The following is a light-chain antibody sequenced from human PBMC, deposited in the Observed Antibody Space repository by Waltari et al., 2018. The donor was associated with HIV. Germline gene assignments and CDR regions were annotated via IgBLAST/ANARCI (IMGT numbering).Light chain of an antibody. Sequence: DIVMTQSPLSLSVTPGEPASISCRSSQSLLHSNGYNYLDWYLQKPGQSPQLMIYLGSSRASGVPDRFRGGGSGTDCTLKISRVEAEEVGVYYCMQALKTPFTFGPGTKVDIK. CDR2: LGS. V-gene: IGKV2-28*01. CDR1: QSLLHSNGYNY. CDR3: MQALKTPFT. J-gene: IGKJ3*01.